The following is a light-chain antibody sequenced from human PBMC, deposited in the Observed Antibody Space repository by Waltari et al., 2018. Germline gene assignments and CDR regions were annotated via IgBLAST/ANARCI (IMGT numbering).Light chain of an antibody. CDR3: CSYAGSPFV. CDR2: EGS. Sequence: QSALTQPASVSGSPGQSITIPCTVTRSDVGIYNLVSWYQQHPGKAPKLMIYEGSKRPSGVSNRFSGSKTGNTASLTISGLQAEDEADYYCCSYAGSPFVFGTGTKVTVL. CDR1: RSDVGIYNL. J-gene: IGLJ1*01. V-gene: IGLV2-23*01.